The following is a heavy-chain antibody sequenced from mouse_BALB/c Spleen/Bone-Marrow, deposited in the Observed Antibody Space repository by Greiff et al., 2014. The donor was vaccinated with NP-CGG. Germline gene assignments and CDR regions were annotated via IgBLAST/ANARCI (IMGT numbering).Heavy chain of an antibody. CDR1: GYIFISYN. J-gene: IGHJ2*01. D-gene: IGHD4-1*01. CDR2: IYPENGDT. CDR3: ARSNWDGGNYFDY. V-gene: IGHV1-12*01. Sequence: LQQSGAELVKPGASVEMSCKASGYIFISYNMHWVKQTPGQGLEWIGTIYPENGDTSYNQKFKGKASLTADKSSSTAYMQLSSLTSEDSAVYYCARSNWDGGNYFDYWGQGTTLTVSS.